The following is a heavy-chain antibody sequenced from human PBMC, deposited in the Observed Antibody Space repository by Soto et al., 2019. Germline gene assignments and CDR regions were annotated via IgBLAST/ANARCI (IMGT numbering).Heavy chain of an antibody. CDR2: IYYSGST. J-gene: IGHJ5*02. CDR1: GGSVSSVDYY. V-gene: IGHV4-61*08. CDR3: ARIPVDTYMINWFDP. D-gene: IGHD5-18*01. Sequence: PSETLSLTCTVSGGSVSSVDYYWSWIRQPPGKGLEWIGYIYYSGSTNYNPSLKSRVSISLDTSKNQFSLRLTSVTAADTAVYYCARIPVDTYMINWFDPWGQGTLVTVS.